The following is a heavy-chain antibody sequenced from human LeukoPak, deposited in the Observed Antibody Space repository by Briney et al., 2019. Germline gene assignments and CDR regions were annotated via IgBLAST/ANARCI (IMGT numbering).Heavy chain of an antibody. CDR1: GFTFSSYA. CDR3: AKDQDYDILTGYLGSLDY. J-gene: IGHJ4*02. Sequence: GGSLRLSCAASGFTFSSYAMSWVRQAPGKGLEWVSAISGSGGSTYYADSVKGRFTISRDNSKNTLYLQTNSLRAEDTAVYYCAKDQDYDILTGYLGSLDYWGQGTLVTVSS. D-gene: IGHD3-9*01. CDR2: ISGSGGST. V-gene: IGHV3-23*01.